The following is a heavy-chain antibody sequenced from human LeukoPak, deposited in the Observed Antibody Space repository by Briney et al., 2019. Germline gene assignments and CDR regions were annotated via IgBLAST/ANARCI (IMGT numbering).Heavy chain of an antibody. J-gene: IGHJ4*02. CDR3: ARHEKVYGASFDY. V-gene: IGHV4-34*01. CDR2: INHSGST. D-gene: IGHD2-8*01. CDR1: GGSFSGYY. Sequence: SETLSLTCAVYGGSFSGYYWSWIRQPPGKGLEWIGEINHSGSTNYNPSLKSRVTISVDTSKNQFSLKLNSVTAADTAIYYCARHEKVYGASFDYWGQGTLVTVSS.